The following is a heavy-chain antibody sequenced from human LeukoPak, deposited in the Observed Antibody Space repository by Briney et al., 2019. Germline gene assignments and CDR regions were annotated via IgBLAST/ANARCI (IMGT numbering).Heavy chain of an antibody. D-gene: IGHD3-10*01. J-gene: IGHJ4*02. Sequence: GGSLRLSCAASGFTFSSHWMSWVRQAPGTGLEWVSAISGSGGGTYYADSVKGRFTISRDISKNTVYLQMNSLKAEDTAVYYCAKDGVVRGLGPYYFDSWGQGSLVTVSS. CDR2: ISGSGGGT. CDR3: AKDGVVRGLGPYYFDS. V-gene: IGHV3-23*01. CDR1: GFTFSSHW.